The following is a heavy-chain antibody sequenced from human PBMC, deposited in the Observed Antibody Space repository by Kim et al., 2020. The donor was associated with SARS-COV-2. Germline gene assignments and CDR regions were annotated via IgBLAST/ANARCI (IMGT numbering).Heavy chain of an antibody. CDR3: AREVAGTPLTLDY. Sequence: STPSLKSRVTISVYTSKNQFSLKLSSVTAADTAVYYCAREVAGTPLTLDYWGQGTLVTVSS. J-gene: IGHJ4*02. V-gene: IGHV4-39*07. D-gene: IGHD6-19*01.